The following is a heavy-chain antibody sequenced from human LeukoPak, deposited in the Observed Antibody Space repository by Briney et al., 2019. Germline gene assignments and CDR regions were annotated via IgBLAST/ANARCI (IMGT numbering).Heavy chain of an antibody. V-gene: IGHV1-69*05. CDR3: ARWLQFNDAFDI. Sequence: ASVKVSCKASGGTFSSYAISWVRQAPGQGLEWMGGIIPIFGTANYAQKFQGRVTITTDESTSTAYMELSSLRSEDTAVYYCARWLQFNDAFDIWGQGTMVTVSS. D-gene: IGHD5-24*01. J-gene: IGHJ3*02. CDR2: IIPIFGTA. CDR1: GGTFSSYA.